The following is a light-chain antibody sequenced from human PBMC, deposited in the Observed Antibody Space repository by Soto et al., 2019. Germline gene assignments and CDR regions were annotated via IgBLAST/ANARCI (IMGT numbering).Light chain of an antibody. J-gene: IGKJ2*01. CDR3: QQSFSAPYT. Sequence: DIQMTQSPSSLSASVGDRVTITCRASQNIDNYLNWYQQRPGKAPELLIFVASTLQSGVPSRFTGVGSGTDFTLSISSLHPEDLATYYCQQSFSAPYTFGQGTKLEIK. CDR2: VAS. CDR1: QNIDNY. V-gene: IGKV1-39*01.